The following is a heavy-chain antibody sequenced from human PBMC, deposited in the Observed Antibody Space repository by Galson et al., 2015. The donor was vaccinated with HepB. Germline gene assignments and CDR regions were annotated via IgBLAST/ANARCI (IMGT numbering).Heavy chain of an antibody. Sequence: SVKVSCKASGGTFSSYAISWVRQAPGQGLEWMGGIIPIFGTANYAQKFQGRVTITADESTSTAYMELSSLRSEDTAVYYCARDNLDYGGNSGRYGMDVWGQGTTVTVSS. J-gene: IGHJ6*02. CDR3: ARDNLDYGGNSGRYGMDV. CDR1: GGTFSSYA. D-gene: IGHD4-23*01. CDR2: IIPIFGTA. V-gene: IGHV1-69*13.